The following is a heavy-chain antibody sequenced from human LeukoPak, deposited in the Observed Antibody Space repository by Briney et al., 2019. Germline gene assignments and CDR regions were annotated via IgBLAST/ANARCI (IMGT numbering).Heavy chain of an antibody. CDR3: AHGDCSGGSCYFAFDI. CDR1: GFGLGTRGVG. D-gene: IGHD2-15*01. V-gene: IGHV2-5*02. CDR2: NYWDDDK. Sequence: SGPTLLKATPTLTLTCTFSGFGLGTRGVGGGWIRQPPEKAVEWLTLNYWDDDKRYSPSLKSSLTITTDTSKNQIVLTMTNMDPVDTATYYCAHGDCSGGSCYFAFDIWGQGTMVTASS. J-gene: IGHJ3*02.